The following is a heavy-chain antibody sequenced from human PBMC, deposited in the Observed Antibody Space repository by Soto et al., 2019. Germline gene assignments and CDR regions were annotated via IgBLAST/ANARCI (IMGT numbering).Heavy chain of an antibody. D-gene: IGHD2-15*01. CDR3: ARQHVVVVVAATVGNWFDP. Sequence: ASVKVSCKASGYTFTSYGISWVRQAPGQGLEWMGWISAYNGNTNYAQKLQGRVTMTTDTSTSTAYMELRSLRSDDTAVYYCARQHVVVVVAATVGNWFDPWGQGTLVTVSS. CDR1: GYTFTSYG. CDR2: ISAYNGNT. J-gene: IGHJ5*02. V-gene: IGHV1-18*04.